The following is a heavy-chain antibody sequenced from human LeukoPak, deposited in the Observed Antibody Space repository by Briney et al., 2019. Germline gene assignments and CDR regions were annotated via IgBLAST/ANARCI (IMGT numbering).Heavy chain of an antibody. CDR2: IKQDGSEK. D-gene: IGHD5-24*01. J-gene: IGHJ4*02. CDR3: VRDQGAREMATSY. V-gene: IGHV3-7*01. CDR1: GFTFSYYW. Sequence: GGSLRLSCAASGFTFSYYWMSWGRQAPGKGREGVANIKQDGSEKYYVDSVKGRFTISRDSAKNSLYLQMNSLRVEDTAVYYCVRDQGAREMATSYWGQGTLVTVSS.